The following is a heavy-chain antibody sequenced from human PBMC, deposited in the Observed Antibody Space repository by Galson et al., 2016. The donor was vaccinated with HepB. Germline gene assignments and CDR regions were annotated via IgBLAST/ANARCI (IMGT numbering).Heavy chain of an antibody. Sequence: SVKVSCKASGYTFTSYAMHWVRQAPGQRLEWMGWINAGNGNTKYSQQFQGRVTITRDTSARTAYMEPSSLRSEDTAVYYCAREGYSSVHGMDVWGQGTTVTVSS. D-gene: IGHD5-24*01. CDR3: AREGYSSVHGMDV. CDR2: INAGNGNT. V-gene: IGHV1-3*01. J-gene: IGHJ6*02. CDR1: GYTFTSYA.